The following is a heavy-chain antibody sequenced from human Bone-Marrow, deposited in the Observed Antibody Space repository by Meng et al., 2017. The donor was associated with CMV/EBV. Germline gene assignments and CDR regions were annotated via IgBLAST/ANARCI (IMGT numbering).Heavy chain of an antibody. CDR1: GYTFTSYD. CDR2: MNPNSGNT. Sequence: ASVKVSCKASGYTFTSYDINWVRQATGQGLEWMGWMNPNSGNTGYAQKFQGRVTMTRNTSISTAYMELSSLRSEDTAMYYCARQRPLYSSSKVGWFDPWGQGTLVTVSS. D-gene: IGHD6-13*01. J-gene: IGHJ5*02. CDR3: ARQRPLYSSSKVGWFDP. V-gene: IGHV1-8*01.